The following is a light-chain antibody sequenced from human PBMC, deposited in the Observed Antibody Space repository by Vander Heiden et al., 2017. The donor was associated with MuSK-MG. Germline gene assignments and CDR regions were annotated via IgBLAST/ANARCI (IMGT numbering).Light chain of an antibody. V-gene: IGKV3-11*01. CDR1: QSINYY. Sequence: EIVLTQSPATLSLSPGERATLSCRASQSINYYVAGDQQKPDQAPRRLIYDAYKRANGNKARFSGSGSGTDCTLTISSLEPEDFAVEDCQQRTFGHGTKVDIK. CDR3: QQRT. CDR2: DAY. J-gene: IGKJ3*01.